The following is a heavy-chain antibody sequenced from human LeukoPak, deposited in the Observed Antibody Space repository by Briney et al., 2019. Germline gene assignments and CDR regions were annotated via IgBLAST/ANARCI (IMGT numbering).Heavy chain of an antibody. CDR3: AREGENYDSSGYPSSVFDY. J-gene: IGHJ4*02. V-gene: IGHV1-8*03. CDR2: MNPNSGNT. D-gene: IGHD3-22*01. Sequence: ASVKVSCKASGYTFTSYDINWVRQATGQGLEWMGWMNPNSGNTGYAQKFQGRVTITRNTSISTAYMELSSLRSEDTAVYYCAREGENYDSSGYPSSVFDYWGQGTLVTVSS. CDR1: GYTFTSYD.